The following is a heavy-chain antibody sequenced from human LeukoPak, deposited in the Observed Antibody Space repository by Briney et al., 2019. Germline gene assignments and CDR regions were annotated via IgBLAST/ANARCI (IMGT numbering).Heavy chain of an antibody. V-gene: IGHV3-21*01. CDR2: ISSSSSYI. D-gene: IGHD6-13*01. CDR3: ARDEIAAAVQAPNTHDY. Sequence: PGGSLRLSCAASGFTFSSYSMNWVRQAPGKGLEWVSSISSSSSYIYYADSVKGRFTISRDNAKNSLYLQMNSLRAEDTAVYYCARDEIAAAVQAPNTHDYWGQGSLVPVSS. J-gene: IGHJ4*02. CDR1: GFTFSSYS.